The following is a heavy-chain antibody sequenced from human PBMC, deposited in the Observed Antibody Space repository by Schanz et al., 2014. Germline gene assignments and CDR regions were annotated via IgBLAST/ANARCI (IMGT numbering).Heavy chain of an antibody. D-gene: IGHD6-13*01. Sequence: LQLVESGGGVVQPGRSLRLSCAASGFPFRSYVMHWVRQAPGKGLEYISSISPSSSYIYYADSVKGRFTISRDNSKNTLYLQMNSLRAEDTAVYYCARDRQQLVGRIGYYYGMDVWGQGTTVTVSS. V-gene: IGHV3-21*01. CDR1: GFPFRSYV. J-gene: IGHJ6*02. CDR2: ISPSSSYI. CDR3: ARDRQQLVGRIGYYYGMDV.